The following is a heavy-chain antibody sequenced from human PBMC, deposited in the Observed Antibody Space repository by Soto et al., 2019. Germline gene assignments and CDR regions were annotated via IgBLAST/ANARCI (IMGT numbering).Heavy chain of an antibody. CDR2: IYYSGST. J-gene: IGHJ4*02. V-gene: IGHV4-31*03. D-gene: IGHD3-22*01. CDR3: ARNDYYDSSGYYLYYFDY. CDR1: GGSISSGGYY. Sequence: PSETLSLTCTVSGGSISSGGYYWSWIRQHPEKGLEWIGYIYYSGSTYYNPSLKSRVTISVDTSKNQFSLNLSSVTAADTAVYFCARNDYYDSSGYYLYYFDYWGQGTLVTVSS.